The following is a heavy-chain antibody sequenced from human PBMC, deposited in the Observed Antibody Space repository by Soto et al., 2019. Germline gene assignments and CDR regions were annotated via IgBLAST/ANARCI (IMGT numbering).Heavy chain of an antibody. Sequence: EASVNVSWKGSGYTFTGYYVHWVRQAPGQGLECMGWINPNSGDAYLAQRFQGRVTMNRDTSIGTAYMELRGLTSDDTAEYYCAKGGAIVAAGTRVYLYNAMDVWGQGTTVTVSS. CDR1: GYTFTGYY. J-gene: IGHJ6*02. CDR3: AKGGAIVAAGTRVYLYNAMDV. D-gene: IGHD1-26*01. CDR2: INPNSGDA. V-gene: IGHV1-2*02.